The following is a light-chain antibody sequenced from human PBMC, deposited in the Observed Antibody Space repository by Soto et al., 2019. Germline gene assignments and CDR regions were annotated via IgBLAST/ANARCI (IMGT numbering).Light chain of an antibody. Sequence: DIQMTQSPSTLSASVGDRVTITCRASQTINSWLAWYQQKPGKAPRLLIYDASSLVSGVPSRFSGSGSGTEFTLTISSLQPDDFATYYCQQYSSYWTFGQGTKVEIK. J-gene: IGKJ1*01. CDR2: DAS. CDR3: QQYSSYWT. CDR1: QTINSW. V-gene: IGKV1-5*01.